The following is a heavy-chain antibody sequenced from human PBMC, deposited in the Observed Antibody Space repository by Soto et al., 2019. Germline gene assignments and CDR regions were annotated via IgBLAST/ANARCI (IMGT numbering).Heavy chain of an antibody. CDR1: GGTFSSYA. V-gene: IGHV1-69*01. D-gene: IGHD4-4*01. J-gene: IGHJ6*02. CDR2: IIPIFVTA. CDR3: ASQPTTVTMLNYYYYGMDV. Sequence: QVQLVQSGAEVKKPGSSVKVSCKASGGTFSSYAISWVRQAPGQGLEWMGGIIPIFVTANYAQKFQGRVTITADESTSTAYMELSSLRSEDTAVYYCASQPTTVTMLNYYYYGMDVWGQGTTVTVSS.